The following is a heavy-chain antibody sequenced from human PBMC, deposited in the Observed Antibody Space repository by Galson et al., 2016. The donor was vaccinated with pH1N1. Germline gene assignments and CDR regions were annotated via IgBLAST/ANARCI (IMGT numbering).Heavy chain of an antibody. D-gene: IGHD2-21*01. Sequence: SVKVSCKVSGNTLTEFSIHWLRQAPAKGPEWMGGFAPEEGQTIYAPKFQGRLAMTEDPTADTAYMELSSLVSEDTAVYYCAPLGHCGNPWFLDFWGQGTLLTVSS. J-gene: IGHJ4*02. CDR1: GNTLTEFS. CDR2: FAPEEGQT. CDR3: APLGHCGNPWFLDF. V-gene: IGHV1-24*01.